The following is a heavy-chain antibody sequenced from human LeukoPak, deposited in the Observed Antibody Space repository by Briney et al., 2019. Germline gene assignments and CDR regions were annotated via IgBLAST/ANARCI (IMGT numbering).Heavy chain of an antibody. CDR1: GFTFSSYA. Sequence: GGSLRLSCAASGFTFSSYAMSWVRQAPGKGLEWVSSISSSSTYIYYTDSVKGRFTISRDNAKNSLYLQMNSLRAEDTAVYFCARDLSTYGSNDAFDIWGQGTMLTVSS. CDR3: ARDLSTYGSNDAFDI. D-gene: IGHD3-10*01. CDR2: ISSSSTYI. V-gene: IGHV3-21*01. J-gene: IGHJ3*02.